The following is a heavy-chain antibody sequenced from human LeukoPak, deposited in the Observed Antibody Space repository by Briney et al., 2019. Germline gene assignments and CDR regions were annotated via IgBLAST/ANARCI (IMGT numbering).Heavy chain of an antibody. CDR2: IIPIFGTA. D-gene: IGHD3-10*01. Sequence: GASVKVSCKASGGTFSSYAISWVRQAPGQGLEWMGGIIPIFGTANYAQKFQGRVTITADESTSTAYMELSSLRSEDTAVYYCARGFRLLGSGNYYIFDYWGQGTLVTVSS. CDR1: GGTFSSYA. J-gene: IGHJ4*02. CDR3: ARGFRLLGSGNYYIFDY. V-gene: IGHV1-69*13.